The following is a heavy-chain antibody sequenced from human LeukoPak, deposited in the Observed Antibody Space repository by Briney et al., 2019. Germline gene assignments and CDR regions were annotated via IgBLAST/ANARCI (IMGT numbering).Heavy chain of an antibody. Sequence: GGSLRLSCAASGFTVSNNFMTWVRQAPGEGLEWVSVLYSGGSTYYADSVKGRFTISRDDSMHTLFLQMNSLRAKDTAVYYCARALDSSSWYEAYFDYWGQGTLVTVSS. CDR2: LYSGGST. J-gene: IGHJ4*02. D-gene: IGHD6-13*01. CDR3: ARALDSSSWYEAYFDY. CDR1: GFTVSNNF. V-gene: IGHV3-66*01.